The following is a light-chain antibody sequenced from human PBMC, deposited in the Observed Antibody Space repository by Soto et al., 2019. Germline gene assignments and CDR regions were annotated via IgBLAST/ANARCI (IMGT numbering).Light chain of an antibody. V-gene: IGKV3-20*01. CDR3: QQSPIT. J-gene: IGKJ5*01. CDR1: QSVSSTY. Sequence: VLTQSPGTLSLSPGERATLSCRASQSVSSTYLAWYQQKPGQAPRLLIYGPSNRATGIADRFSGRGSGTDFTLTIKRLEPEEFAVYYCQQSPITFGQGTRLEIK. CDR2: GPS.